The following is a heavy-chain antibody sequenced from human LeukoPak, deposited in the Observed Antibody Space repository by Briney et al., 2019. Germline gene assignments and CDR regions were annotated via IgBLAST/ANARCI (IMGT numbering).Heavy chain of an antibody. V-gene: IGHV4-34*01. J-gene: IGHJ4*02. Sequence: SETLSLTCAVCTGSFSCYYWSWIRQPPGRGLEWIGETNHSGSTNYNPSLKSRVTISVDTSKNQFSLKLSSVTAADTAVYYCTGSIAARLDYWGQGTLVTVSS. CDR2: TNHSGST. D-gene: IGHD6-6*01. CDR3: TGSIAARLDY. CDR1: TGSFSCYY.